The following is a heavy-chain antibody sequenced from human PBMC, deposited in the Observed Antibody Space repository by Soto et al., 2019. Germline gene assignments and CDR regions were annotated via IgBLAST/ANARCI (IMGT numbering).Heavy chain of an antibody. CDR2: IYYSGST. V-gene: IGHV4-31*03. D-gene: IGHD3-3*01. CDR1: GGSISSGGYY. CDR3: ASRRPPLEWLWGGKDYYYYMDV. J-gene: IGHJ6*03. Sequence: SETLSLTCTVSGGSISSGGYYWSWIRQHPGKGLEWIGYIYYSGSTYYNPSLKSRVTISVDTSKNQFSLKLSSVTAADTAGYYCASRRPPLEWLWGGKDYYYYMDVWDKGTTVTVSS.